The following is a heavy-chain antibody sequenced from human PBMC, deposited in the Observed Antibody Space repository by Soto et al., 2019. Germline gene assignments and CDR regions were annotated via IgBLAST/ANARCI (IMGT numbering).Heavy chain of an antibody. CDR1: GFTFSSYG. CDR2: IWYDGSNK. J-gene: IGHJ5*02. CDR3: AREGGEYGDYKVGSFDP. D-gene: IGHD4-17*01. Sequence: QVQLVESGGGVVQPGRSLRLSCAASGFTFSSYGMHWVRQAPGKGLEWVAVIWYDGSNKYYADSVKGRFTISRDNSKNTLYLQMNSLRAEDTAVYYCAREGGEYGDYKVGSFDPWGQGTLVTVSS. V-gene: IGHV3-33*01.